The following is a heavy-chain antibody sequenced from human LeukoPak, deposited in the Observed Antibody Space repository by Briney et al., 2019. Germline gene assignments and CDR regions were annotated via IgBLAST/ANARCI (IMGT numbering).Heavy chain of an antibody. CDR3: AYGSGSYYYYYYYGMDV. V-gene: IGHV1-2*06. Sequence: ASVKVSCKASGYTFTGYYMHWVRQAPGQGLEWMGRINPNSGGTNYAQKFQGRVTMIRDTSISTAYMELSRLRSDDTAVYYCAYGSGSYYYYYYYGMDVWGQGTTVTVSS. CDR1: GYTFTGYY. D-gene: IGHD3-10*01. J-gene: IGHJ6*02. CDR2: INPNSGGT.